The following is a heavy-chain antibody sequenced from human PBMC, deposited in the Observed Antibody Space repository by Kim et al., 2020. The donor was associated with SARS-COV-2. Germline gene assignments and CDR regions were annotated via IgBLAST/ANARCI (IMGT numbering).Heavy chain of an antibody. J-gene: IGHJ4*01. Sequence: GGSLRLSCAASGFTFSSYAMHWVRQAPGKGLEWVAVISYDGSNKYYADSVKGRFTISRDNSKNTLYLQMNSLRAEDTAVYYCARARPFGYYYDSSGPFD. V-gene: IGHV3-30*04. D-gene: IGHD3-22*01. CDR1: GFTFSSYA. CDR3: ARARPFGYYYDSSGPFD. CDR2: ISYDGSNK.